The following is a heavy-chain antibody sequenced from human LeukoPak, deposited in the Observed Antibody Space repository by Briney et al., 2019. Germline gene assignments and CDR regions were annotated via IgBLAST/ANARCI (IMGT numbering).Heavy chain of an antibody. Sequence: GGSLRLSCVVSGISLSNYAMTWVRQAPGKGLEWVSYISERGGSTTYADSVKGRFTISGDTSLNTLYLQMNNLRAEDTAVYFCAKRGVVIRGLLVIGYHQEAYHYDLWGQGVLVTVSS. J-gene: IGHJ4*02. CDR2: ISERGGST. D-gene: IGHD3-10*01. CDR3: AKRGVVIRGLLVIGYHQEAYHYDL. V-gene: IGHV3-23*01. CDR1: GISLSNYA.